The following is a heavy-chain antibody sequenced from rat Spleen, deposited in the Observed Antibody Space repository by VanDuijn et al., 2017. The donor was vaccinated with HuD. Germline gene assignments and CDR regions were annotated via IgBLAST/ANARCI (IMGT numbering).Heavy chain of an antibody. Sequence: QVQLKESGPGLVQPSQTLSLTCTVSGFSLTRYHVTWVRQPPGKGLEWMGVIWTGGSTSYNSLLKSRLSISRDISKSQVFLRMSSLQTEDTATYCCARDAGILRYWGQGVMVTVSS. CDR1: GFSLTRYH. V-gene: IGHV2-43*01. CDR2: IWTGGST. CDR3: ARDAGILRY. D-gene: IGHD1-6*01. J-gene: IGHJ2*01.